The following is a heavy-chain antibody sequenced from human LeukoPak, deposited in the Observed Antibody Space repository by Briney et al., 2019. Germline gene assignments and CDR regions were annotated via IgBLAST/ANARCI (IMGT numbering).Heavy chain of an antibody. J-gene: IGHJ4*02. CDR2: IYSGGST. CDR1: GFTVSSNY. D-gene: IGHD3-10*01. Sequence: GGTLRLSCAASGFTVSSNYITWVRQAPGKGLEWVSVIYSGGSTDYADSVKGRFIISRDNSKNTVYLQMNSLRAEDTAVYYCARESFYYGSGSYYLDYWGQGNLVTVSS. V-gene: IGHV3-53*01. CDR3: ARESFYYGSGSYYLDY.